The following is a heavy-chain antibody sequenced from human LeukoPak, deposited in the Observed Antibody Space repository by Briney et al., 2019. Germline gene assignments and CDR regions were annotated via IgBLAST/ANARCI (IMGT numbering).Heavy chain of an antibody. D-gene: IGHD2-2*01. J-gene: IGHJ4*02. CDR1: GYTFTGYY. CDR2: INPNSGGT. V-gene: IGHV1-2*02. Sequence: ASVKVSCKASGYTFTGYYMHLVRQAPGQGLEWMGWINPNSGGTNYAQKFQGRVTMPRDTSISTAYIELSRLRSDDTAVYYCARDSSFFDAAMLLYWGQGTLVTVSS. CDR3: ARDSSFFDAAMLLY.